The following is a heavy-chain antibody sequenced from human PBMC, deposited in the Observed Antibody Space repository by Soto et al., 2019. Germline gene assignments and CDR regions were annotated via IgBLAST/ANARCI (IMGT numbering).Heavy chain of an antibody. CDR1: GYKFTNYW. V-gene: IGHV5-10-1*01. D-gene: IGHD1-1*01. J-gene: IGHJ4*02. CDR3: AIVTAETAYHYFDF. Sequence: GESLKISRKGSGYKFTNYWLSWVRQTPGKGLEWMGRIDPSDSYINYSPSFRGHVTISIDESISTAHLQWSSLKASDTATYYCAIVTAETAYHYFDFWGQGTLVTVSS. CDR2: IDPSDSYI.